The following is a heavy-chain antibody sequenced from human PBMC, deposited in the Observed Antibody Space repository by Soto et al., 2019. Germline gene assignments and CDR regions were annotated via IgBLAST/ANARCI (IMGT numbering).Heavy chain of an antibody. CDR2: VTANGGST. CDR3: SSLGVGDWANYYYYYVMDV. Sequence: EVQLLESGGGFVQPGGSLRLSCAATGFTFSVYAMTWVRQAPGKGLEWVSAVTANGGSTYSADSVKGPVTISRDDAKNPRCQQRNGCKAEDTAVYYCSSLGVGDWANYYYYYVMDVLGQGTTVTVSS. CDR1: GFTFSVYA. D-gene: IGHD2-21*02. J-gene: IGHJ6*02. V-gene: IGHV3-23*01.